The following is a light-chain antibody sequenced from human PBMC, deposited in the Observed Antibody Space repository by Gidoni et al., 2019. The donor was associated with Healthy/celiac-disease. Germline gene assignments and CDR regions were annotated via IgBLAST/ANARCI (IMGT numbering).Light chain of an antibody. CDR3: AAWDDSLSGLWV. Sequence: QSVLTQPPSASGTPGQRVTISCSGSSSNIGSNYVYWYQQLPGTAPKLLIYRNNQRPSGGSDRFSGSKSGTSASLAISGLRSEDEADYYCAAWDDSLSGLWVFGGGTKLTVL. V-gene: IGLV1-47*01. CDR2: RNN. J-gene: IGLJ3*02. CDR1: SSNIGSNY.